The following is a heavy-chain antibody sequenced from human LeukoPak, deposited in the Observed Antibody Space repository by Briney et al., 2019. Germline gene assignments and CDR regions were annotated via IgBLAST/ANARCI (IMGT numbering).Heavy chain of an antibody. V-gene: IGHV1-18*01. J-gene: IGHJ4*02. CDR3: ARDMITCGGLIGLFDY. D-gene: IGHD3-16*02. CDR2: IRAYNGNT. Sequence: ASEKVSCKASGYTFINYVISWVRQAPGQGLEWVGWIRAYNGNTNYAQKLQGRVTMTTDTSTSTAYMELRSLRSDDTAVYYCARDMITCGGLIGLFDYWGQGTLVTVSS. CDR1: GYTFINYV.